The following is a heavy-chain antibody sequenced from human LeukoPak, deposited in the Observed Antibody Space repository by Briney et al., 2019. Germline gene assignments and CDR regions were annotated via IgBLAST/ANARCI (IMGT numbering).Heavy chain of an antibody. J-gene: IGHJ6*02. D-gene: IGHD3-10*01. Sequence: SETLSLTCTVSGGSISSSSYYWGWIRQPPGKGLEWIGSIYYSGSTYYNPSLKSRVTISVDTSKNQFSLKLSSVTAADTAVYYCAREESGLLWFGELSNYGMDVWGQGTTVTVSS. CDR1: GGSISSSSYY. CDR3: AREESGLLWFGELSNYGMDV. CDR2: IYYSGST. V-gene: IGHV4-39*07.